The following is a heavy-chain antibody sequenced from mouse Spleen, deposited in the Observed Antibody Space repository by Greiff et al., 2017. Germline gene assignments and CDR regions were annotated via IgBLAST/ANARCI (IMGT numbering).Heavy chain of an antibody. D-gene: IGHD3-2*01. J-gene: IGHJ2*01. Sequence: QVQLKESGAELARPGASVKLSCKASGYTFTSYGISWVKQRTGQGLEWIGEIYPRSGNTYYNEKFKGKATLTADKSSSTAYMELRSLTSEDSAVYFCAREGQLGVYYFDYWGQGTTLTVSS. CDR3: AREGQLGVYYFDY. CDR2: IYPRSGNT. V-gene: IGHV1-81*01. CDR1: GYTFTSYG.